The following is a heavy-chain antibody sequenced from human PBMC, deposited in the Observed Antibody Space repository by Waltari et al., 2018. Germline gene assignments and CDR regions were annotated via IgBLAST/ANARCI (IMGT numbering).Heavy chain of an antibody. CDR3: ARDHSTSWSHDAYDV. D-gene: IGHD2-2*01. CDR1: DQSIKSGFY. V-gene: IGHV4-38-2*02. CDR2: VYHSGAT. J-gene: IGHJ3*01. Sequence: QVKLQESGPGLVRPSETLSLTCLVSDQSIKSGFYWGWLRLPPGKGLEWIGSVYHSGATYYNPSLSSRVPISVDTSKNQVFLRLASVTAADTGMYYCARDHSTSWSHDAYDVWGPGTMVTVAS.